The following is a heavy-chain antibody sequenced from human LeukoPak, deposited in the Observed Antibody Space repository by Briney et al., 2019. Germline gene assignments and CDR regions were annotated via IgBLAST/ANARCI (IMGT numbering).Heavy chain of an antibody. CDR1: GFTFSSYA. CDR3: AKDSAAAGTVDY. CDR2: ISGGGVNT. Sequence: GGSLRLSCAASGFTFSSYAVSWVRQAPGRGLEWVSGISGGGVNTYYADSVKGRFTISRDNSKNTLYLQMNSLRAEDTAVYYCAKDSAAAGTVDYWGQGTLVTVSS. D-gene: IGHD6-13*01. J-gene: IGHJ4*02. V-gene: IGHV3-23*01.